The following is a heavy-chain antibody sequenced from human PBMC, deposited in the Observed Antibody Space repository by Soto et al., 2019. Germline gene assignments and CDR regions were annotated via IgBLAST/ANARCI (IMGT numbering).Heavy chain of an antibody. CDR2: ISGSGGGT. CDR1: GFTFNNYA. V-gene: IGHV3-23*01. J-gene: IGHJ6*02. D-gene: IGHD6-19*01. Sequence: SLRLSCAASGFTFNNYAMNWVRQAPGEGLEWVSGISGSGGGTHYAGSVKGRFTISRDNSMNTLYLQMNSLRAEDTAVYYCAKVLLAGTYYYYGMDVWGQGTTVTVSS. CDR3: AKVLLAGTYYYYGMDV.